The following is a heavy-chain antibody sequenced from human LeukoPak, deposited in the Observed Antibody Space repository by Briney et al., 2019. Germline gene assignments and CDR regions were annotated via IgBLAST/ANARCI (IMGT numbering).Heavy chain of an antibody. J-gene: IGHJ4*02. CDR1: GGSFSGYY. D-gene: IGHD3-22*01. Sequence: TPSETLSLTCAVYGGSFSGYYWSWIRQPPGKGLEWIGEINHSGSTNYNPSLKSRVTISVDTSKNQFSLKLSSVTAADTAVYYCARAQDSSVSFRLWGQGTLVTVSS. CDR3: ARAQDSSVSFRL. V-gene: IGHV4-34*01. CDR2: INHSGST.